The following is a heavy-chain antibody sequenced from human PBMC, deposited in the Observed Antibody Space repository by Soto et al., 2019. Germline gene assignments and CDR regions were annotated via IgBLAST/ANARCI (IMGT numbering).Heavy chain of an antibody. CDR1: GYTFTNYG. CDR3: ARTTVTASYYYLDV. CDR2: ISTYNGNT. J-gene: IGHJ6*03. D-gene: IGHD4-17*01. V-gene: IGHV1-18*01. Sequence: QVQLVQSGAEVKQPGASVKVSCKASGYTFTNYGFTWARQAPGQGLEWMGWISTYNGNTKYAQKVQGRLTMTTDTSTSTANMELTSLRSDDTAVYYCARTTVTASYYYLDVWGKGTTVTVSS.